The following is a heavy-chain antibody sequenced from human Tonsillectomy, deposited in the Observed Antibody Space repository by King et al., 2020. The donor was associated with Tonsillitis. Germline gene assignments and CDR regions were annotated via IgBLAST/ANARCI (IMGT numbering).Heavy chain of an antibody. CDR2: INHSGST. CDR1: GGSFSGYY. Sequence: VQLQQWGAGLLKPSETLSLTCAVYGGSFSGYYWSWIRQPPGKGLEWIGEINHSGSTNYNPSLKSRVTISVDTSKNQFSLKLSSVTAADTAVYYCARRVFGDYGDYGGRVGIDYWGQGTLVTVSS. D-gene: IGHD4-17*01. CDR3: ARRVFGDYGDYGGRVGIDY. V-gene: IGHV4-34*01. J-gene: IGHJ4*02.